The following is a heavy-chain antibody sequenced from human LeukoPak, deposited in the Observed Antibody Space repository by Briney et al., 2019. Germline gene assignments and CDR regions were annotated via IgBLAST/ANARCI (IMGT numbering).Heavy chain of an antibody. D-gene: IGHD6-19*01. J-gene: IGHJ3*02. Sequence: GASVKVSCKASGGTFSSYAISWVRQAPGQGLEWMGGIIPIFGTANYAQKFQGRVTITADESTSTAYMELSSLRSEDTAVYYCAKDMGQWLAQDAFDIWGQGTMVTVSS. CDR1: GGTFSSYA. V-gene: IGHV1-69*01. CDR3: AKDMGQWLAQDAFDI. CDR2: IIPIFGTA.